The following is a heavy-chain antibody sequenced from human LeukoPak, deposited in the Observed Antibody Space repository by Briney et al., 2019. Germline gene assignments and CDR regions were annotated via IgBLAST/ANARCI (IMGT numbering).Heavy chain of an antibody. Sequence: GGSLRLSCAASGFTVSSNYMSWVRQAPGKGLEWVSVIYSGCSTYYADSVKGRFTISRDNSKNTLYLQMNSLRAEDTAVYYCAMAPIVVVPAAMPFRFDPWGQGTLVTVSS. CDR3: AMAPIVVVPAAMPFRFDP. CDR2: IYSGCST. J-gene: IGHJ5*02. CDR1: GFTVSSNY. V-gene: IGHV3-53*01. D-gene: IGHD2-2*01.